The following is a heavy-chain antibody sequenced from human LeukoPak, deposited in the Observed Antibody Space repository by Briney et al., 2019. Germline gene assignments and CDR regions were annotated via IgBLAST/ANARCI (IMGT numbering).Heavy chain of an antibody. V-gene: IGHV3-30-3*01. CDR3: ARVFDY. CDR2: ISYDGSNK. J-gene: IGHJ4*02. CDR1: GFTFSSYA. Sequence: GGSLRLSCAASGFTFSSYAMYWVRQVPGKGLEWVAVISYDGSNKYYADSVKGRFTISRDNSKNTLYLQMNSLRAEDTAVYYCARVFDYWGQGTLVTVSS.